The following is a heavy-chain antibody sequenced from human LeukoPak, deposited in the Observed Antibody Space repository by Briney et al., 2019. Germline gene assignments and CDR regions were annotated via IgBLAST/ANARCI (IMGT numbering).Heavy chain of an antibody. CDR3: ARGRSMVRGVTESDY. CDR2: IIPIFGTA. Sequence: RASVKVSCKASGGTFSSYAISWVRQAPGQGLEWMGGIIPIFGTANYAQKPQGRVTMTTDTSTSTAYMELRSLRSDDTAVYYCARGRSMVRGVTESDYWGQGTLVTVSS. D-gene: IGHD3-10*01. V-gene: IGHV1-69*05. CDR1: GGTFSSYA. J-gene: IGHJ4*02.